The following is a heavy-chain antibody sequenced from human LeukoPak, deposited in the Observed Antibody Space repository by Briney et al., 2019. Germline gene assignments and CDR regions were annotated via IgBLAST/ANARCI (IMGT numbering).Heavy chain of an antibody. CDR2: IIPILGIA. Sequence: GASVKGSCKASGGTFSSYAVSWVRQAPGQGLEWMGRIIPILGIANYAQKFQGRVTITADKSTSTSIAYMELSSLRSEDTAVYYCARGFASGNDAFDIWGQGAMVTVSS. J-gene: IGHJ3*02. CDR1: GGTFSSYA. CDR3: ARGFASGNDAFDI. V-gene: IGHV1-69*04. D-gene: IGHD3-10*01.